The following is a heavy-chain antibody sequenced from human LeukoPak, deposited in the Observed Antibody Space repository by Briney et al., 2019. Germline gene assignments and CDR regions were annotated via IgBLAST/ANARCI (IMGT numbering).Heavy chain of an antibody. CDR1: GFTFSSYA. J-gene: IGHJ4*02. CDR2: ISGGGGST. CDR3: AKCSYGFSDPNFDY. V-gene: IGHV3-23*01. D-gene: IGHD5-18*01. Sequence: GGSLRLSCAASGFTFSSYAMSWVRQAPGRGLEWVSAISGGGGSTYYADSVKGRFTISRDNSKNTLYLQMNSLRAEDTAVYYCAKCSYGFSDPNFDYWGQGTLVTVSS.